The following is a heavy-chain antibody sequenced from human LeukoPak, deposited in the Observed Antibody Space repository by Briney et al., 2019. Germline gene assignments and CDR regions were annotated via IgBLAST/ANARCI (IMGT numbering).Heavy chain of an antibody. CDR2: IWYDGSNK. J-gene: IGHJ4*02. CDR1: GFTFSNYG. Sequence: PGRSLRLSCAASGFTFSNYGMHWVRQAPGKGLEWVAVIWYDGSNKYYADSVKGRFTISRDNSKNTLYLQMNSLRAEDTAVYYCARDYGGSGWSFWGQGTLVTVSS. CDR3: ARDYGGSGWSF. V-gene: IGHV3-33*01. D-gene: IGHD6-19*01.